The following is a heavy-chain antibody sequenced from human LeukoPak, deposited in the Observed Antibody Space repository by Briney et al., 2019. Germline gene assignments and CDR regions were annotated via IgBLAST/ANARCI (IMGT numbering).Heavy chain of an antibody. CDR2: INHSGST. J-gene: IGHJ4*02. V-gene: IGHV4-34*01. CDR3: ARASYDSSGYYRDY. CDR1: GGSFSGYY. Sequence: PSETLSLTXAVYGGSFSGYYWSWICQPPGKGLEWIGEINHSGSTNYNPSLKSRVTISVDTSKNQFSLKLSSVTAADTAVYYCARASYDSSGYYRDYWGQGTLVTVSS. D-gene: IGHD3-22*01.